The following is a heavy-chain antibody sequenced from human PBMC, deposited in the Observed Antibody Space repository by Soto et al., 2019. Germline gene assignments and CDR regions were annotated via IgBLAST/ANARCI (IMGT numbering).Heavy chain of an antibody. CDR2: ISGSAGST. V-gene: IGHV3-23*01. CDR1: GFTFRSYA. CDR3: AKGNSWSPALVLDI. J-gene: IGHJ3*02. Sequence: TGGSLRLSCAASGFTFRSYAMNWVRQAPGKGLEWVSAISGSAGSTYYADSVKGRFTISRDTSKNTLYLQMNSLRAEDTAVYYYAKGNSWSPALVLDIWGQGTMVTVSS. D-gene: IGHD1-7*01.